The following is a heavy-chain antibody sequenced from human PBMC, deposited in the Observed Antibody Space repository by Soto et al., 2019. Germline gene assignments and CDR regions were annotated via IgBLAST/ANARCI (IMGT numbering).Heavy chain of an antibody. Sequence: QVQLVQSGAEVKKPGSSVKVSCKASGDTFSSSYAISWVRQAPGQGLEWMGGIIPIFATANYAQKFQGRVTITADESTNTAYMDLSSLRSEDTAVYYCAKTPPRTTATAYYFDYWGQGTLVTVSS. D-gene: IGHD4-17*01. CDR3: AKTPPRTTATAYYFDY. CDR1: GDTFSSSYA. CDR2: IIPIFATA. V-gene: IGHV1-69*12. J-gene: IGHJ4*02.